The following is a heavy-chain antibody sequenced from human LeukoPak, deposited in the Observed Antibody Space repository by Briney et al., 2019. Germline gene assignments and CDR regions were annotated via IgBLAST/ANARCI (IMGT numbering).Heavy chain of an antibody. J-gene: IGHJ6*02. CDR2: ISSSGSAI. D-gene: IGHD3-10*01. V-gene: IGHV3-11*04. CDR3: ARDRRITMVRGVAENKYYYYYYGMDV. CDR1: GFTFIDYY. Sequence: GGSLRLSCAASGFTFIDYYMTWIRQAPGKGLEWVSYISSSGSAIYYADSVKGRFTISRDNAKRSMYLQMNSLRAEDTAVYYCARDRRITMVRGVAENKYYYYYYGMDVWGQGTTVTVSS.